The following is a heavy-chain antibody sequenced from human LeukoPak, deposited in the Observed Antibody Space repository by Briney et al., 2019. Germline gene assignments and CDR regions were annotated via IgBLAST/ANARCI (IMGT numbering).Heavy chain of an antibody. CDR3: ARGSIGWSFNWFDP. D-gene: IGHD6-19*01. Sequence: ASVKVSCKASGYTFTGYYMHWVRQAPGQGLEWMGWINPNSGGTNYAQKFQGRVTMTRDTSISTAYMELGRLRSDDTAVYYCARGSIGWSFNWFDPWGQGTLVTVSS. CDR2: INPNSGGT. V-gene: IGHV1-2*02. J-gene: IGHJ5*02. CDR1: GYTFTGYY.